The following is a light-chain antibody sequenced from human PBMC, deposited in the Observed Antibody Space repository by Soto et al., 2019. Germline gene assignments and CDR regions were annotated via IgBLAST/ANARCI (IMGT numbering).Light chain of an antibody. CDR2: DAS. Sequence: EIVLTQSPATRSLSPGERANLSCRASQSVSSYLAWYQQKPGQAPRLLIYDASNRATGIPARFSGGGSGTDFTLTISSLEPEDFAVYYCQQRSNWPPFTFGPGTKVDIK. J-gene: IGKJ3*01. CDR1: QSVSSY. V-gene: IGKV3-11*01. CDR3: QQRSNWPPFT.